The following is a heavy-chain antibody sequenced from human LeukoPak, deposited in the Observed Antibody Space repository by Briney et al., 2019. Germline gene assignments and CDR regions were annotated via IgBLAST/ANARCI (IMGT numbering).Heavy chain of an antibody. CDR1: GFTFSSYG. CDR2: IRYDGSNK. CDR3: ARAKTSDYVWGSYRHRGETDY. D-gene: IGHD3-16*02. V-gene: IGHV3-30*02. Sequence: PGGSLRLSCAASGFTFSSYGMHWVRQAPGKGLEWVAFIRYDGSNKYYADSVKGRFTTSRDNSKNTLYLQMNSLRAEDTAVYYCARAKTSDYVWGSYRHRGETDYWGQGTLVTVSS. J-gene: IGHJ4*02.